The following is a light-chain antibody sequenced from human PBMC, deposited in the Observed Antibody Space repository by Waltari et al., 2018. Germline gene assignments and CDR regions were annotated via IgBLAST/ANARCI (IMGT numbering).Light chain of an antibody. Sequence: DIQMTQSPPSLSASVGDRVTIPCRASQAITNYLNWYQQKPGKAPKLLIHDASKLETGVPSRFSGSQSGTHFTLTISSLQPEDIGTYYCQRYDNLPIFAFGPGTKVEI. CDR1: QAITNY. J-gene: IGKJ3*01. CDR2: DAS. CDR3: QRYDNLPIFA. V-gene: IGKV1-33*01.